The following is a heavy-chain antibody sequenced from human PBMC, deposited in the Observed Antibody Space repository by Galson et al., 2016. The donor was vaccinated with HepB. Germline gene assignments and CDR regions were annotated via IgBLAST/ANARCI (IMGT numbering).Heavy chain of an antibody. CDR3: ARDVDYAFDI. D-gene: IGHD3-3*01. V-gene: IGHV3-48*02. J-gene: IGHJ3*02. CDR1: GVTFSTSS. Sequence: SLRLSCAGSGVTFSTSSLNWVRQAPGKGLEWISYISNNNRIWYADSVRGRFTISRDNDRNSLYLQMNSLRDEDTAVYYCARDVDYAFDIWGQGAMVTVSS. CDR2: ISNNNRI.